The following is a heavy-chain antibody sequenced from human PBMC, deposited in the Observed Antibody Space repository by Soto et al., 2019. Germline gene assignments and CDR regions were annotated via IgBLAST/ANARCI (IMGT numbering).Heavy chain of an antibody. V-gene: IGHV1-3*05. D-gene: IGHD2-2*01. Sequence: QVQLVQSGAEEKKPGASVKVSCKASGYPFSNYAMHWVRQAPGQGLEGMGGIKAGNGNSKYSQKFQGRVTITRDTSANTAYMELDSLRSEDTAVYYCATSTYCSSSTCYQWYGMDVWGQGTTVTVSS. CDR2: IKAGNGNS. J-gene: IGHJ6*02. CDR3: ATSTYCSSSTCYQWYGMDV. CDR1: GYPFSNYA.